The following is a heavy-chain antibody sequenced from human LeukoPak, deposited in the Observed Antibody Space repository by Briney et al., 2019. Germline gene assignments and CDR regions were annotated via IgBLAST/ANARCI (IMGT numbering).Heavy chain of an antibody. CDR1: GYTFTSYD. CDR3: AREEIFRCSVGSCYFDY. J-gene: IGHJ4*02. CDR2: MNPNSGNT. Sequence: ASVKVSCKASGYTFTSYDISWARQATGQGLEWMGWMNPNSGNTGYAQKFQGRVTMTRNTSISTAYMELSGLRSEDTAVYYCAREEIFRCSVGSCYFDYWGQGTLVTVSS. D-gene: IGHD2-15*01. V-gene: IGHV1-8*01.